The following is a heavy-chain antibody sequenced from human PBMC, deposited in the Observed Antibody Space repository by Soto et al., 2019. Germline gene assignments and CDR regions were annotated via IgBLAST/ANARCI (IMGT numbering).Heavy chain of an antibody. J-gene: IGHJ4*02. CDR2: ISSSSSYI. CDR3: ARDLGARVGQLVDS. CDR1: GFTFSSYS. V-gene: IGHV3-21*01. Sequence: EVQLVESGGGLVKPGGSLRLSCAASGFTFSSYSMNWVRQAPGKGLEWVSSISSSSSYIYYADSVKGRFTISRDNAKNSLYLQMNSLRAEDTAVYYCARDLGARVGQLVDSCGQGTLVTVSS. D-gene: IGHD6-6*01.